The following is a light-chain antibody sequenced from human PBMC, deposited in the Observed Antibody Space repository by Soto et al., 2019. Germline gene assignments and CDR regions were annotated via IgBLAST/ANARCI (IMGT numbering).Light chain of an antibody. V-gene: IGKV3-11*01. CDR2: DAS. J-gene: IGKJ5*01. CDR3: QQRSNWPFT. CDR1: QSVSSY. Sequence: EIVLTQSPATLSSSPGERATLSCRASQSVSSYLAWYQQKPGQAPTLLIYDASNRATGIPARFSGSGSGTDFTLTISSLEPEDFAVYYCQQRSNWPFTFGQGTRLEIK.